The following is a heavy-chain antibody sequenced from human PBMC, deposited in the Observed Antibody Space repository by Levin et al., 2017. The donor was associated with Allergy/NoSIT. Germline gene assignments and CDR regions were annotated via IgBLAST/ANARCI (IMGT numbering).Heavy chain of an antibody. Sequence: PGGSLRLSCAASGFTFSSYAMSWVRQAPGKGLEWVSAISGSGGSTYYADSVKGRFTISRDNSKNTLYLQMNSLRAEDTAVYYCAKYVVAALYSLTLTGRGYFDYWGQGTLVTVSS. J-gene: IGHJ4*02. V-gene: IGHV3-23*01. CDR2: ISGSGGST. CDR1: GFTFSSYA. CDR3: AKYVVAALYSLTLTGRGYFDY. D-gene: IGHD2-15*01.